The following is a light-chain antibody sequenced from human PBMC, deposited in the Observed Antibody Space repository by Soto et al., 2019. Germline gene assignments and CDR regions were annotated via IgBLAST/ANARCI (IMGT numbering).Light chain of an antibody. CDR1: QDIKNY. CDR3: QQTYTTPEIT. CDR2: DAS. V-gene: IGKV1-39*01. J-gene: IGKJ5*01. Sequence: DIQMTQSPSSLSASVGDRVTITCQASQDIKNYLNWYQQKPGKAPNLLIYDASNLEIGVPTRFSGSGSGTDFTLTISSLQPEDFATYYCQQTYTTPEITFGQGTRLEI.